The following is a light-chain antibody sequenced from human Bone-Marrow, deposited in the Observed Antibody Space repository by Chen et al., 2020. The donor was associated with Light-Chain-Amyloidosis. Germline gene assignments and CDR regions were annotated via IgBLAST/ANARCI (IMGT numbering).Light chain of an antibody. Sequence: QSALTQPASVSGSPGQSITISCTGTSRDVGGDNHVSWYQQHPDKATKLMIYEVTNRPSWVPDRFSGSKSDNTASLTISVLQTEDEDDYFCSSYTITNTLVFGSGTRVTVL. CDR1: SRDVGGDNH. CDR2: EVT. V-gene: IGLV2-14*01. CDR3: SSYTITNTLV. J-gene: IGLJ1*01.